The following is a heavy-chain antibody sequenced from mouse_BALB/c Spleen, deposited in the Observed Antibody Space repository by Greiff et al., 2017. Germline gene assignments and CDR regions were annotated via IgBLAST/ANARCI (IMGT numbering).Heavy chain of an antibody. CDR3: ARDIRDGNEDY. CDR1: GFTFTDYD. D-gene: IGHD2-1*01. V-gene: IGHV7-3*02. Sequence: EVMLVESGGGLVQPGGSLSITCAASGFTFTDYDMNWVRQPPGKALEWLGFIRNRANGYSTASSASVKGLFTISRDNSKSILYLQMNTLRAEDSATYFYARDIRDGNEDYWGQGTTLTVSS. CDR2: IRNRANGYST. J-gene: IGHJ2*01.